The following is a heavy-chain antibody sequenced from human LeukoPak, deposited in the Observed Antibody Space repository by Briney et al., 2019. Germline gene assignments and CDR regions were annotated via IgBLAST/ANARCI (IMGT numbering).Heavy chain of an antibody. J-gene: IGHJ3*02. CDR2: ISASPYI. V-gene: IGHV3-21*01. D-gene: IGHD2/OR15-2a*01. CDR3: ARGGLSGQRTDLFDI. Sequence: GGSLRLSCAASGFTFSSYSMNWARQAPGKGLEWVSSISASPYIYYADSVKGRFTISRDDSKNSLYLQMNSLRAEDTALYYCARGGLSGQRTDLFDIWGQGTMVTVSS. CDR1: GFTFSSYS.